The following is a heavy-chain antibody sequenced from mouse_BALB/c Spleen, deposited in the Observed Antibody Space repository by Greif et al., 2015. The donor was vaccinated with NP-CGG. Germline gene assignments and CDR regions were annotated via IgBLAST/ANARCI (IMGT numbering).Heavy chain of an antibody. CDR2: IYPGSGNT. CDR1: GYTFTDHY. D-gene: IGHD4-1*01. CDR3: ARRTGTEAMDY. J-gene: IGHJ4*01. V-gene: IGHV1-84*02. Sequence: QVQLKESGPELVKPGASVKISCKASGYTFTDHYINWVKQKHGQGLEWIGWIYPGSGNTKYNEKFKGKATLTVDTSSSTAYMQLSSLTSEDTAVYFCARRTGTEAMDYWGQGTSVTVSS.